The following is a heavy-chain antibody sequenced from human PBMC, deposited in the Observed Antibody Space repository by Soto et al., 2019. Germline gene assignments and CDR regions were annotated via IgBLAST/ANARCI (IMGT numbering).Heavy chain of an antibody. D-gene: IGHD3-16*01. CDR1: GFTFRSYA. CDR2: LSASGSST. Sequence: EVQLLESGGGLVQPGGSLRLSCAASGFTFRSYAMSWVRQAPGKGLEWVSALSASGSSTYYADSVKGRFTISRDNSKNPLYLQMIHLRVEDTAVYYCAKGLRGPTVWWYVDLWGRGTLVTVSS. V-gene: IGHV3-23*01. J-gene: IGHJ2*01. CDR3: AKGLRGPTVWWYVDL.